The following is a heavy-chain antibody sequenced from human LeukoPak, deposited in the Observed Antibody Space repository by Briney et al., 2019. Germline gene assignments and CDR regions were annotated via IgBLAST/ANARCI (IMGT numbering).Heavy chain of an antibody. D-gene: IGHD3-22*01. CDR3: ARVLIYDSSGYYQDH. V-gene: IGHV4-30-4*01. CDR2: IYYSGST. Sequence: SQTLSLTCTVSGGSISSGDYYWSWIRQPPGKGLEWIGYIYYSGSTYYNPSLKSRVTISVDTSKNQFSLKLSSVTAADTAVYYCARVLIYDSSGYYQDHWGQGTLVTVSS. J-gene: IGHJ4*01. CDR1: GGSISSGDYY.